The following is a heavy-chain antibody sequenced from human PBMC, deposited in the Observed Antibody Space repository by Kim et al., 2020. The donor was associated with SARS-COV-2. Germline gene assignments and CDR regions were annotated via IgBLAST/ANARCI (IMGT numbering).Heavy chain of an antibody. CDR3: AKGENYDILTGYCPFDY. CDR1: FSSGA. J-gene: IGHJ4*02. Sequence: FSSGAMSWVRQAPGKGLEWVSGLSGSGGSTYYADFVKGRFTISRDNSKNTLYLQMNSLRVDDTAVYYCAKGENYDILTGYCPFDYWGQGILVTVSS. CDR2: LSGSGGST. V-gene: IGHV3-23*01. D-gene: IGHD3-9*01.